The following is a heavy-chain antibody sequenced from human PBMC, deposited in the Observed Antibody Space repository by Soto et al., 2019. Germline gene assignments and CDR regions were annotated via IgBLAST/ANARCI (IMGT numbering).Heavy chain of an antibody. Sequence: SETLSLTCTVSGGSMTNYYWSWIRQPPGKGLEWIGYIFYSGSTMYNPSLRSRFSISVDTSKNQISLRVRSVTAADTAVYYCAKAXEQHLVRHAFXIWGQGTKVXVSS. CDR3: AKAXEQHLVRHAFXI. V-gene: IGHV4-59*08. D-gene: IGHD6-13*01. J-gene: IGHJ3*02. CDR2: IFYSGST. CDR1: GGSMTNYY.